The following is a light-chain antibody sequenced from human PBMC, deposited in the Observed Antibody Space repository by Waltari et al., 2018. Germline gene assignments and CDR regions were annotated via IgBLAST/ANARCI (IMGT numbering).Light chain of an antibody. V-gene: IGKV1-5*03. CDR3: QQYNSYST. CDR1: QSFNTW. Sequence: DIQMTQSPSSLSASVGDRVTITCRASQSFNTWLAWYQQKPGKAPNLLIYKASSLESGVPSRFSGSESGTEFTLTITSLQPDDFATYYRQQYNSYSTFGQGTKVEIK. CDR2: KAS. J-gene: IGKJ1*01.